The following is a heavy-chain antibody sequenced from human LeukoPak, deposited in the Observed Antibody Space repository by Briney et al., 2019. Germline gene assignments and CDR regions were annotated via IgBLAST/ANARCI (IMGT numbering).Heavy chain of an antibody. Sequence: GGSLRLSCAASGFTFSNAWMSWVRQAPGKGLEWGGRIKSKTDGGTTDYAAPVKGRFTISRDDSKNTLYLQMNSLKTEDTAVYYCTTVRADYDSSGYEEYFQHWGQGTLVTVSS. J-gene: IGHJ1*01. D-gene: IGHD3-22*01. V-gene: IGHV3-15*01. CDR2: IKSKTDGGTT. CDR3: TTVRADYDSSGYEEYFQH. CDR1: GFTFSNAW.